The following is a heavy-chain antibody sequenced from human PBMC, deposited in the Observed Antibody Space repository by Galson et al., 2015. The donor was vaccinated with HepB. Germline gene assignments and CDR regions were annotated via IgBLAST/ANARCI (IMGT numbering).Heavy chain of an antibody. CDR2: IKQDGSEK. CDR3: ARDLYVSGYYSCHFDY. V-gene: IGHV3-7*03. Sequence: TFSSYWMSWVRQAPGKGLEWVANIKQDGSEKYYVDSVKGRFTISRDNAKNSLYLQMNSLRAEDTAVYYCARDLYVSGYYSCHFDYWGQGTLVTVSS. J-gene: IGHJ4*02. CDR1: TFSSYW. D-gene: IGHD3-22*01.